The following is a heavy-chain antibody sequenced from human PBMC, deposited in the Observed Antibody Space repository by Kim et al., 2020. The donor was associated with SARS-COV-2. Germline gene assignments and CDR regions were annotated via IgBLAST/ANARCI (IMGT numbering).Heavy chain of an antibody. V-gene: IGHV4-59*01. CDR3: ARDWYYGGNSEYYGMDV. D-gene: IGHD4-17*01. Sequence: KSLVTISVDTSKNQFSLKLSSVTAADTAVYYCARDWYYGGNSEYYGMDVWGQGTTVTVSS. J-gene: IGHJ6*02.